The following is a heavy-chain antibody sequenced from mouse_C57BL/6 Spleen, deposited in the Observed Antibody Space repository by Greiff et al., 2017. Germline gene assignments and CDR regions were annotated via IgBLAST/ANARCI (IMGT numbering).Heavy chain of an antibody. V-gene: IGHV5-17*01. D-gene: IGHD2-1*01. J-gene: IGHJ2*01. Sequence: EVQLVESGGGLVKPGGSLKLSCAASGFTFSDYGMHWVRQAPEKGLEWVAYISSGSSTIYYADTVKGRFTISRDNAKNTLFLQMTRLRSEDTAMXYWARAEVYYGNNDYWGQGTTLTVSS. CDR2: ISSGSSTI. CDR1: GFTFSDYG. CDR3: ARAEVYYGNNDY.